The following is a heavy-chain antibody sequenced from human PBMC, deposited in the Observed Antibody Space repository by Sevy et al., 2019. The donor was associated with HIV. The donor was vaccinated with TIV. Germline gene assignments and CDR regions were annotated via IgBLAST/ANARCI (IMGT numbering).Heavy chain of an antibody. CDR2: IYYSGST. CDR3: ARRRGSSSCTYYYYYGMDV. D-gene: IGHD6-13*01. CDR1: GGSISSSSYY. J-gene: IGHJ6*02. V-gene: IGHV4-39*01. Sequence: SETLSLTCTVSGGSISSSSYYWGWIRQPPGKGLEWIGRIYYSGSTYYNPSLKRRVTISVDTSKNHFSLKLSSVTAADTAVYYCARRRGSSSCTYYYYYGMDVWGQGTTVTVSS.